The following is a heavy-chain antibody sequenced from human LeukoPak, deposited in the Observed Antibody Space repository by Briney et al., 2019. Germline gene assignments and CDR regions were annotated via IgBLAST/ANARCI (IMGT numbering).Heavy chain of an antibody. Sequence: SETLSLTCTVSGGSISTNYWSWIRQPPGKGLEWIGNIFYSGRNNYNPSLRSRVTMSVDTSKNQFSLKLSSVTAADTAVYYCARAGWFSTTWHFDYWGQGILVTVSS. D-gene: IGHD6-19*01. CDR2: IFYSGRN. CDR3: ARAGWFSTTWHFDY. V-gene: IGHV4-59*01. J-gene: IGHJ4*02. CDR1: GGSISTNY.